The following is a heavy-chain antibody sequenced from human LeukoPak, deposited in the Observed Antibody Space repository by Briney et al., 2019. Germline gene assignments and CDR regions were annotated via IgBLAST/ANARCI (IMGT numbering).Heavy chain of an antibody. Sequence: ASVKVPCKASGFTFTSSAMQWVRQARGQRLEWIGWIVVGSGNTNCAQKFQERVTITRDMSTSTAYMELSSLRSEDTAVYYCAAVDDYVWGSFEIDYWGQGTLVTVSS. CDR2: IVVGSGNT. CDR3: AAVDDYVWGSFEIDY. V-gene: IGHV1-58*02. D-gene: IGHD3-16*01. J-gene: IGHJ4*02. CDR1: GFTFTSSA.